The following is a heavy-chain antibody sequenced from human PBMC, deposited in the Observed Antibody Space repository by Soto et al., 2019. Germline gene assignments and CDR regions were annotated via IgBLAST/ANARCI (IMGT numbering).Heavy chain of an antibody. CDR1: GGSFSANH. CDR3: ATRITVFGLLIPPFDP. D-gene: IGHD3-3*01. V-gene: IGHV4-34*01. CDR2: ITLGGST. J-gene: IGHJ5*02. Sequence: PSETLSLTCAISGGSFSANHWSWIRQSPGQGLEWIGEITLGGSTNYSPSLKSRVSISVDTSKNQFSLRLSSVTAADTAIYYCATRITVFGLLIPPFDPWGQGTQVTVSS.